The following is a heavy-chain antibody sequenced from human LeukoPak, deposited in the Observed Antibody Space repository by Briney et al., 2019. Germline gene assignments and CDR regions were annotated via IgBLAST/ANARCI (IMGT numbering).Heavy chain of an antibody. CDR2: ISYDGSNK. Sequence: GGSLRLSCAASGFTFSSYAMHWVRQAPGKGLEWVAVISYDGSNKYYADSVKGRFTISRDNSKNTLYLQMNSLRAEDTAVYYCARGSRITMIVVVQGWSDPWGQGTLVTVSS. CDR3: ARGSRITMIVVVQGWSDP. J-gene: IGHJ5*02. D-gene: IGHD3-22*01. CDR1: GFTFSSYA. V-gene: IGHV3-30-3*01.